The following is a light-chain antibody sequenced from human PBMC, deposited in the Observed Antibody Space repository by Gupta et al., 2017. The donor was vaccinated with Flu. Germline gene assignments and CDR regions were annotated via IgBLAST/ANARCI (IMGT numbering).Light chain of an antibody. CDR3: QQYNSFT. Sequence: QSPSTLSASVGDRVTITCRASQSINNWLAWVQQKPGKAPKLLIYKASSLESGVQSRFSGSGSGTEFTLTITSLQTDDFATYYCQQYNSFTFGHGTKVDIK. CDR2: KAS. CDR1: QSINNW. J-gene: IGKJ3*01. V-gene: IGKV1-5*03.